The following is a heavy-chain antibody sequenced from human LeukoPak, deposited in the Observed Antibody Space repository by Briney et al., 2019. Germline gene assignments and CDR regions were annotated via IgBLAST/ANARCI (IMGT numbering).Heavy chain of an antibody. Sequence: GGSLRLSCAASGFTFSSYGMHWVRQAPGKGLEWVAVISYDGSNKYYADSVKGRFTISRDNSKNTLYLQMNSLRAEDTAVYYCAKGGAGYYYYYMDVWGKGTTVTVSS. CDR3: AKGGAGYYYYYMDV. J-gene: IGHJ6*03. CDR2: ISYDGSNK. CDR1: GFTFSSYG. D-gene: IGHD1-26*01. V-gene: IGHV3-30*18.